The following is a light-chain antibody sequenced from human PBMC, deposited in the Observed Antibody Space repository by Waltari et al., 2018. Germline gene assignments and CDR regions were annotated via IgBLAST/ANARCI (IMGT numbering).Light chain of an antibody. CDR1: QTIRTTY. J-gene: IGKJ4*02. CDR3: QQYVILPLT. CDR2: GTF. V-gene: IGKV3-20*01. Sequence: EIVLTQSPGTLSLSPGEGATLSCRTSQTIRTTYLAWYQQKPGQAPTLLIYGTFTRATGIPDRFTGSGSGTDFSLTISSLEPEDFAAYYCQQYVILPLTFGEGTKVEIK.